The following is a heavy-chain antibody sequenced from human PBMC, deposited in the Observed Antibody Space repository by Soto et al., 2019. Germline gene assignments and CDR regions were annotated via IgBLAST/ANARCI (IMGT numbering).Heavy chain of an antibody. D-gene: IGHD5-12*01. V-gene: IGHV1-18*01. CDR1: GYTFTSYG. CDR3: GREVEGDYSGYDEYYYYGMDV. CDR2: ISAYNGKT. Sequence: ASVKVSCKASGYTFTSYGISWVRQAPGQGLEWMGWISAYNGKTNYAQKQQGRVTMTTDTSTSAAYMELRSLRSDDTAVYYCGREVEGDYSGYDEYYYYGMDVWGQGTTVTVSS. J-gene: IGHJ6*02.